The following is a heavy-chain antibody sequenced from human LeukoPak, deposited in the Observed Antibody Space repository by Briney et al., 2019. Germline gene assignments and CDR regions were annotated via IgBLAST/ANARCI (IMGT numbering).Heavy chain of an antibody. CDR1: GFTFSSYG. CDR2: ISGSGGST. D-gene: IGHD3-9*01. Sequence: GGSLRLSCAASGFTFSSYGMSWVRQAPGKGLEWVSAISGSGGSTYYADSVKGRFTISRDNSKNTLYLQMNSLRAEDTAVYYCAKARYYDILTGYYLPFAYWGQGTLVTVSS. V-gene: IGHV3-23*01. CDR3: AKARYYDILTGYYLPFAY. J-gene: IGHJ4*02.